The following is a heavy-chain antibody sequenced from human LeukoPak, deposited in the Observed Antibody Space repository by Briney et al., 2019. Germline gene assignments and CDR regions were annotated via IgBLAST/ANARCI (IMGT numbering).Heavy chain of an antibody. CDR3: ARVSLLPRSHYDY. CDR1: GYTFTSYA. CDR2: INAGNGNT. V-gene: IGHV1-3*01. J-gene: IGHJ4*02. D-gene: IGHD2-15*01. Sequence: ASVKVSCKASGYTFTSYAMHWVRQAPGQRLEWMEWINAGNGNTKYSQKFQGRVTITRDTSASTAYMELSSLRSEDTAVYYCARVSLLPRSHYDYWGQGTLVTVSS.